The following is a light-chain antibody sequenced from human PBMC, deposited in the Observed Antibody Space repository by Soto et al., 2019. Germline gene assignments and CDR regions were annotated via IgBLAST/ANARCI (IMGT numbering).Light chain of an antibody. V-gene: IGKV3-20*01. CDR1: QSVGYN. CDR2: GAS. CDR3: QQYGNSPFT. J-gene: IGKJ5*01. Sequence: EIVLTQSPGSLSLSPGDRATLSCRASQSVGYNMAWYQQKPGQPPKLLIFGASSRATDIPARFSGGGSVTDFTLTISRLEPEDFVVYYCQQYGNSPFTFGQGTRLEIK.